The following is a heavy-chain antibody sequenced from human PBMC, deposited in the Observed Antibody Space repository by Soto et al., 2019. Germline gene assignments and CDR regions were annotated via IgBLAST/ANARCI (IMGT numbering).Heavy chain of an antibody. CDR1: GFTFSSYG. Sequence: QVQLVESGGGVVQPGRSLRLSCAASGFTFSSYGMHWVRQAPGKGLEWVAVIWYDGSNKYYADSVKGRFSISRDNSKNTLFLQMDSLRAEDTAVYYCARGQLPAATTYFDFWGQGTLVIVSS. V-gene: IGHV3-33*01. CDR2: IWYDGSNK. J-gene: IGHJ4*02. CDR3: ARGQLPAATTYFDF. D-gene: IGHD2-15*01.